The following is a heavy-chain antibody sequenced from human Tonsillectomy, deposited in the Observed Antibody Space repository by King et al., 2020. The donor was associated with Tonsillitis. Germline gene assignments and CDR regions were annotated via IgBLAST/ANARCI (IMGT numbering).Heavy chain of an antibody. CDR1: GYSFTSYW. D-gene: IGHD4-17*01. Sequence: VQLVESGAEVKKPGESLKISCKGSGYSFTSYWIGWVRQMPGKGLEWMGIIYPSDSDTRYSPSFQGQVTISADKSISTAYLQWSSLKASDTAMYYCARHGDYGVGATCWFDPWGQGTLVTVSS. J-gene: IGHJ5*02. CDR3: ARHGDYGVGATCWFDP. V-gene: IGHV5-51*01. CDR2: IYPSDSDT.